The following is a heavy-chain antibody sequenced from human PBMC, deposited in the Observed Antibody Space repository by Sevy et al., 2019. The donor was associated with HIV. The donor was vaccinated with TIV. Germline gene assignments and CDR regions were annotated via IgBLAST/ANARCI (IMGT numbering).Heavy chain of an antibody. CDR3: ARVGGCSSISCYWYFDL. CDR1: GYTFTGYY. Sequence: ASVKVSCKASGYTFTGYYMHWVRQAPGQGLEWMGWINPNSGGTNYAQKFQGRVTMTRDTSISTAYMELSRLRSDDTAVYYCARVGGCSSISCYWYFDLWGRGTLVTVSS. CDR2: INPNSGGT. V-gene: IGHV1-2*02. J-gene: IGHJ2*01. D-gene: IGHD2-2*01.